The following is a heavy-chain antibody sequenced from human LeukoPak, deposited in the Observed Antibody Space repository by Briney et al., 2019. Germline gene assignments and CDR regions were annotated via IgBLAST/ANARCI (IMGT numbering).Heavy chain of an antibody. J-gene: IGHJ6*02. CDR3: AKKGKVGALYYYYYGMDV. CDR2: ISYDGSNK. V-gene: IGHV3-30*18. D-gene: IGHD1-26*01. Sequence: GGSLRLSCAASGFTFSSYGMHWVRQAPGKGLEWVAVISYDGSNKYYADSVKGRFTISRDNSKNTLYLQMNSLRAEDTAVYYCAKKGKVGALYYYYYGMDVWGQGTTVTVSS. CDR1: GFTFSSYG.